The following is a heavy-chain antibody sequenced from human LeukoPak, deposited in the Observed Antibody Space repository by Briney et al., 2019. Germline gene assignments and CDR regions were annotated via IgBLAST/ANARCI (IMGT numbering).Heavy chain of an antibody. CDR2: ISSSSSYI. J-gene: IGHJ4*02. CDR3: ARDRGSGYDYFDY. Sequence: GGSLRLSCAASGFTFSSYSMNWVRQAPGKGLEWVSSISSSSSYIYYADSVKGRFTISRDNAKNSLYLQMSSLRADDTAVYYCARDRGSGYDYFDYWGQGTLVTVSS. V-gene: IGHV3-21*04. CDR1: GFTFSSYS. D-gene: IGHD5-12*01.